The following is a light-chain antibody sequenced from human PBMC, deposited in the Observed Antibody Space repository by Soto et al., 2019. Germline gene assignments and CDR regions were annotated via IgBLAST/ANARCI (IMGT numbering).Light chain of an antibody. CDR1: QSISVH. CDR3: HQSYITPCT. J-gene: IGKJ2*02. CDR2: AAS. Sequence: DIQMTQSPSSLSASVGDTVTITCRASQSISVHLNWYQQKPGKVPKLLIYAASNLQSGVPSSFSGSGSETDFALTISSLQPEDFATYYCHQSYITPCTFGQGTKLQIK. V-gene: IGKV1-39*01.